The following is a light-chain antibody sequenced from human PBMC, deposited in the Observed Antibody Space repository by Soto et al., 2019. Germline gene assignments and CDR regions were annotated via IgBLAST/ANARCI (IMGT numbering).Light chain of an antibody. J-gene: IGKJ1*01. CDR2: GAS. V-gene: IGKV3D-15*01. CDR1: QNVRSN. Sequence: EIVMTQSPATLSVSPGERATLCFRASQNVRSNLAWYQQKPGQAPRLLIYGASIRATGIPDRFSGSESGTDFTLTISRLEPEDFAVYYCQQYNNWPRTFGQGTKVDIK. CDR3: QQYNNWPRT.